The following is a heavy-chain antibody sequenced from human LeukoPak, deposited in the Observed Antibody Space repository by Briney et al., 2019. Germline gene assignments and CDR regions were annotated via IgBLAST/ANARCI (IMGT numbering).Heavy chain of an antibody. CDR3: ARDPPRNSRRDPAGDFDY. J-gene: IGHJ4*02. CDR2: INAGNGNT. CDR1: GHTFTSYA. D-gene: IGHD6-13*01. Sequence: ASVKVSCKASGHTFTSYAMHWVRQAPGQRLEWMGWINAGNGNTKYSQKFQGRVTITRDTSASTAYMELSSLRSEDTAVYYCARDPPRNSRRDPAGDFDYWGQGTLVTVSS. V-gene: IGHV1-3*01.